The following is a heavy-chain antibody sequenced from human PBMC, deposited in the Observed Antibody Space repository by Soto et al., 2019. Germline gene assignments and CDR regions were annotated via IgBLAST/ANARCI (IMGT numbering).Heavy chain of an antibody. D-gene: IGHD3-22*01. CDR1: GYSFAGYW. CDR3: ARQIYDSDTGPNFQYYFDS. Sequence: GESLTISCKGSGYSFAGYWITWVRQKPGKGLEWMGRIDPSDSQTYYSPSFRGHVTISVTKSITTVFLQWSSLRASDTAMYYCARQIYDSDTGPNFQYYFDSWGQGTPVTVSS. J-gene: IGHJ4*02. CDR2: IDPSDSQT. V-gene: IGHV5-10-1*01.